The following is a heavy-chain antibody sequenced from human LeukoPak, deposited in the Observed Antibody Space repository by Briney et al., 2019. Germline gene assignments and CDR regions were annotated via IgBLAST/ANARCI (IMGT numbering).Heavy chain of an antibody. CDR1: GFSVSSNY. Sequence: GGSLRLSCAASGFSVSSNYMNWVRQAPGKGLEWVSIIYSGGTTYYADSVKGRFTISRDNSKNTLYLQMNNLRGEDTAVYYCARVLWNGDYPRFDYWGQGTLATVSS. V-gene: IGHV3-53*01. CDR3: ARVLWNGDYPRFDY. CDR2: IYSGGTT. D-gene: IGHD4-17*01. J-gene: IGHJ4*02.